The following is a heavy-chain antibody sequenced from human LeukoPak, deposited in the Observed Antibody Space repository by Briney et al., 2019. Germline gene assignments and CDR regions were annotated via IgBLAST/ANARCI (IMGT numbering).Heavy chain of an antibody. J-gene: IGHJ4*02. D-gene: IGHD3-22*01. V-gene: IGHV3-30-3*01. CDR3: ARDSTHDSSGYYTPFDY. CDR1: GFTFSSYA. CDR2: ISYDGSNK. Sequence: PGGSLRLSCAASGFTFSSYAMHWVRQAPGEGLEWVAVISYDGSNKYYADSVKGRFTISRDNSKNTLYLQMNSLRAEDTAVYYCARDSTHDSSGYYTPFDYWGQGTLVTVSS.